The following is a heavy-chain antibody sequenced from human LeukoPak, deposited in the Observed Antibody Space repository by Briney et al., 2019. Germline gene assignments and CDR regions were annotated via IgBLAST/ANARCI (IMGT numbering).Heavy chain of an antibody. CDR2: IYYSGST. J-gene: IGHJ5*02. CDR3: ASHSSGYYYVYWFDP. CDR1: GGSISSYY. Sequence: SETLSLTCTVSGGSISSYYWSWIRQPPGKGLEWIGYIYYSGSTNYNPSLKSRVTISVDTSKNQFSLKLSSVTAADTAVYYCASHSSGYYYVYWFDPWGQGTLVTVSS. V-gene: IGHV4-59*08. D-gene: IGHD3-22*01.